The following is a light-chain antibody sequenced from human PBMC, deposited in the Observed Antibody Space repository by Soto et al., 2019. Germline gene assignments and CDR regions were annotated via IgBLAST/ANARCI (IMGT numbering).Light chain of an antibody. J-gene: IGLJ1*01. Sequence: QSVLTQPPSASGSPGQSVTISCTGTRSDVGGYNYVSWYQQHPGKAPKLMIYEVNKRPSGVPDRFSGSKSGNTASLTVSGLQAEDEADYYCSSYAGSNNYVFGTGTTVTVL. CDR2: EVN. V-gene: IGLV2-8*01. CDR3: SSYAGSNNYV. CDR1: RSDVGGYNY.